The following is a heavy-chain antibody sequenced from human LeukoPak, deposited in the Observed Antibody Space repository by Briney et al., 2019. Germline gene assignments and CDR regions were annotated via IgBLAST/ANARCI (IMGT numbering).Heavy chain of an antibody. CDR3: AREQQRGPYGMDV. D-gene: IGHD6-13*01. V-gene: IGHV1-18*01. J-gene: IGHJ6*02. Sequence: GPVKVSCKASGYTFTSYGISWVRQAHGQGLEWMGWISAYNGNTNYAQKLQGRVTMTTDTSTSTAYMELRSLRSDDTAVYYCAREQQRGPYGMDVWGQGTTVTVSS. CDR1: GYTFTSYG. CDR2: ISAYNGNT.